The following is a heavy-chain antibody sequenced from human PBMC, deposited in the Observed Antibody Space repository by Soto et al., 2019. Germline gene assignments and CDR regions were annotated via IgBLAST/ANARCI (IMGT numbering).Heavy chain of an antibody. CDR3: VRGGRTIAEAGNFDF. CDR2: IYYTGST. CDR1: GDSFSRYY. V-gene: IGHV4-59*03. Sequence: QVQLQESGPGLVKPSETLTLTCIVSGDSFSRYYWSWIRQSPGKGLEWIGFIYYTGSTNFNPSLKSRVSLSIDTSNKQFSMKLNSVTDADMAVYFCVRGGRTIAEAGNFDFWGQGNLVIVSS. D-gene: IGHD6-19*01. J-gene: IGHJ4*01.